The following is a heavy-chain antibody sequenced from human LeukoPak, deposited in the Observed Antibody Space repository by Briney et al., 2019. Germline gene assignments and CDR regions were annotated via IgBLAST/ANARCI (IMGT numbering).Heavy chain of an antibody. CDR2: ISAYNGNT. CDR1: GYTFTSYG. D-gene: IGHD3-22*01. J-gene: IGHJ4*02. CDR3: AREDGYYDSSGPPLY. V-gene: IGHV1-18*01. Sequence: EASVKVSCKASGYTFTSYGISWVRQAPGQGLEWMGWISAYNGNTNYAQKLQGRVTMTTDTSTSTAYMELRSLRSDDTAVYYCAREDGYYDSSGPPLYWGQGTLVTASS.